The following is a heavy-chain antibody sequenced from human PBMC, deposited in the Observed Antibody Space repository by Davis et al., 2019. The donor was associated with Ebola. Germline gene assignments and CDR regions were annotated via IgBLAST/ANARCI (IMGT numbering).Heavy chain of an antibody. J-gene: IGHJ4*02. Sequence: GESLKISCAASGFTFSTYSMSWVRQAPGKGLEWVSSISSDSDYIYYADSAKGRIIISRDNAKNTVYLQMHGLRADDTAVYYCTREETSSSVVFDHWGQGTLVTVSS. D-gene: IGHD6-6*01. CDR2: ISSDSDYI. CDR3: TREETSSSVVFDH. CDR1: GFTFSTYS. V-gene: IGHV3-21*01.